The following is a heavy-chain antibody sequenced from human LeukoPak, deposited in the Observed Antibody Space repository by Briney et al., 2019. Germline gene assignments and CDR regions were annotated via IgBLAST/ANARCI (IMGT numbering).Heavy chain of an antibody. D-gene: IGHD1-26*01. CDR1: GFTVSSDY. V-gene: IGHV3-53*03. Sequence: PGGSLRLSCAASGFTVSSDYMSWVRQPPGKGLEWVSVIYSGGSTNYADSVKGRFTISRGNSKNTLHLQMNSLRVEDTAVYYCARGQSYYEAFDIWGQGTMVTVSS. J-gene: IGHJ3*02. CDR3: ARGQSYYEAFDI. CDR2: IYSGGST.